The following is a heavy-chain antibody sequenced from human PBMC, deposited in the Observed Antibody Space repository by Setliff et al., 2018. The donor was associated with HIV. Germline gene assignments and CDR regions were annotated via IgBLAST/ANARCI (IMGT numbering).Heavy chain of an antibody. CDR3: ARAAAGTLGY. CDR1: GGSFSGYY. D-gene: IGHD6-13*01. V-gene: IGHV4-34*01. Sequence: SETLSLTCAVYGGSFSGYYWSWIRQPPGKGLEWIGEINHSGSTNYNPSLKSRVTISVDTSKNQFSLKLNSVTAADTAVYYCARAAAGTLGYWGQGTLVTVSS. J-gene: IGHJ4*02. CDR2: INHSGST.